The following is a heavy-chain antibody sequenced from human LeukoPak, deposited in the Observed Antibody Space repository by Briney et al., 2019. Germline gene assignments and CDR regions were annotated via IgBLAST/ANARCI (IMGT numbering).Heavy chain of an antibody. CDR2: INPSGGTT. J-gene: IGHJ5*02. D-gene: IGHD3-16*02. CDR1: GYTFTSYH. V-gene: IGHV1-46*01. Sequence: ASVTVSCKASGYTFTSYHMHWVRQAPGQGLEWMGIINPSGGTTNYAQKFRGRVTMTRDMSTSTVYMELSSLRSEDTAVYYCATHPFDNLWGSHRRPNWFDPWGQGTLVTVSS. CDR3: ATHPFDNLWGSHRRPNWFDP.